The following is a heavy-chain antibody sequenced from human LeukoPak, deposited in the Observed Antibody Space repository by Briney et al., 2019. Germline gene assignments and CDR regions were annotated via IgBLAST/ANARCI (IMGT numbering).Heavy chain of an antibody. CDR1: GFTFDDYA. CDR3: AKGSNSGSYSDFDY. Sequence: PGGSLRLSCAASGFTFDDYAMHWVRQAPGKGLEWVSGISWNSGSIGYADSVKGRFTISRDNAKNSLYLRINSLRAEDTALYYCAKGSNSGSYSDFDYWGQGTLVTVSS. J-gene: IGHJ4*02. D-gene: IGHD1-26*01. V-gene: IGHV3-9*01. CDR2: ISWNSGSI.